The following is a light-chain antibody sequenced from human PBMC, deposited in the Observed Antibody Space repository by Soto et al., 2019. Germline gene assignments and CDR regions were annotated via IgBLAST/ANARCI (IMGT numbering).Light chain of an antibody. J-gene: IGKJ1*01. V-gene: IGKV1-6*01. Sequence: IQMTQSPSSLSASIGGRVTISCRASQSIYNLLVWYQQKPGKAPKLLIYAASSLQSGVPSRFSGSGSGTDFTLIISSLQPEDFAIYYCLQDYNFPWTFGQGTKVDIK. CDR1: QSIYNL. CDR2: AAS. CDR3: LQDYNFPWT.